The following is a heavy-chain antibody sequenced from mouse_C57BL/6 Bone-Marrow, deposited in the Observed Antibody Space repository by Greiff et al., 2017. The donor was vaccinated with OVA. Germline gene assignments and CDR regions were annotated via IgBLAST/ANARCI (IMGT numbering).Heavy chain of an antibody. CDR2: IYPVSGET. CDR3: GRRQLRLPWFAY. CDR1: GYTFTDHI. Sequence: LMESGAELASPGASVTLSCKASGYTFTDHIMNWVKKRPGQGLEWIGRIYPVSGETNYNQKFMGKATFSVDRSSSTVYMVLNSLTSEDPAVYYCGRRQLRLPWFAYWGQGTLVTVSA. D-gene: IGHD3-2*02. V-gene: IGHV1-11*01. J-gene: IGHJ3*01.